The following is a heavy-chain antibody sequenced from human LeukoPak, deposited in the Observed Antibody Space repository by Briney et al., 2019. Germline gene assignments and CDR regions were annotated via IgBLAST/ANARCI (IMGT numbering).Heavy chain of an antibody. D-gene: IGHD5-12*01. CDR3: ARVGVDSGYDFPPTLYYFDY. Sequence: PSETLSLTCTVSGGSISSSSYYWGWIRQPPGKGLEWIGSIYYSGSTYYNPSLKSRVTISVDTSKNQFSLKLSSVTAADTAVYYCARVGVDSGYDFPPTLYYFDYWGQGTLVTVSS. CDR2: IYYSGST. J-gene: IGHJ4*02. V-gene: IGHV4-39*07. CDR1: GGSISSSSYY.